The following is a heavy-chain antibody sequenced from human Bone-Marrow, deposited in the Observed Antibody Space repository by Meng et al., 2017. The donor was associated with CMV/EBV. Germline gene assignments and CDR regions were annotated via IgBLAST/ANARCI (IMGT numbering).Heavy chain of an antibody. Sequence: ETLSLTCTVSGGSISSSSYYWGWIRQPPGKGLEWIGSIYYSGSTYYNPSLKSRVTISVDTSKNQFSLKLSSVTAADTAVYYCARLVGGSRIAARSGTIDYWGQGTLVTVSS. CDR3: ARLVGGSRIAARSGTIDY. V-gene: IGHV4-39*01. D-gene: IGHD6-6*01. CDR2: IYYSGST. J-gene: IGHJ4*02. CDR1: GGSISSSSYY.